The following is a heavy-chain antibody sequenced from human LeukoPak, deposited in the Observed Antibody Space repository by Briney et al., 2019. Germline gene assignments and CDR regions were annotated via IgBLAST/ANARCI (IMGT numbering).Heavy chain of an antibody. Sequence: GESLKISCKASGYSFSIYWIAWVRQMPGKGLEWMGVIFPGDSDTRYSPSFRGQVTISADKSINTAYLQWSSLKASDTAIYYCARQDGDGLYYFDNWGQGTLVAVSS. CDR1: GYSFSIYW. J-gene: IGHJ4*02. D-gene: IGHD5-24*01. CDR3: ARQDGDGLYYFDN. CDR2: IFPGDSDT. V-gene: IGHV5-51*01.